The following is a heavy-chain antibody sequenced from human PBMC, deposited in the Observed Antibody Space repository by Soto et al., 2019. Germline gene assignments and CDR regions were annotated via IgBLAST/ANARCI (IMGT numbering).Heavy chain of an antibody. CDR2: IYYSGST. D-gene: IGHD3-10*01. J-gene: IGHJ3*02. Sequence: SETLSLTCTVSGGSVSSGIYYWSWIRQPPGKGLEWIGYIYYSGSTNYNPSLKSRVTISVDTSKNQFSLKLSSVTAADTAVYYCARGITMVRGDAFDIWGQGTMVTVSS. CDR3: ARGITMVRGDAFDI. CDR1: GGSVSSGIYY. V-gene: IGHV4-61*01.